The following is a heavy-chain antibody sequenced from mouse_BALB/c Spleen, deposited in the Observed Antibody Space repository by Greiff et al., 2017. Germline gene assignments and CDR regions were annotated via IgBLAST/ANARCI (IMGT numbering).Heavy chain of an antibody. CDR1: GFTFSSFG. Sequence: EVMLVESGGGLVQPGGSRKLSCAASGFTFSSFGMHWVRQAPEKGLEWVAYISSGSSTIYYADTVKGRFTISRDNPKNTLFLQMTSLRSEDTAMYYCARDGNHWYFDVWGAGTTVTVSS. V-gene: IGHV5-17*02. D-gene: IGHD2-1*01. J-gene: IGHJ1*01. CDR2: ISSGSSTI. CDR3: ARDGNHWYFDV.